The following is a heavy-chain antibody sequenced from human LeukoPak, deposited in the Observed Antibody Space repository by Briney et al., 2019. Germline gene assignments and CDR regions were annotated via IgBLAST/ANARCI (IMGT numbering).Heavy chain of an antibody. CDR1: GGSFSGYY. V-gene: IGHV4-34*01. CDR3: ARAARVRYYFDY. CDR2: INHSGST. J-gene: IGHJ4*02. D-gene: IGHD6-6*01. Sequence: SETLSLTCAVYGGSFSGYYWSWIRQPPGKGLEWIGEINHSGSTNYNPSLKSRVTISVDTSKNQFSLKPSSVTAADTAVYYCARAARVRYYFDYWGQGTLVTVSS.